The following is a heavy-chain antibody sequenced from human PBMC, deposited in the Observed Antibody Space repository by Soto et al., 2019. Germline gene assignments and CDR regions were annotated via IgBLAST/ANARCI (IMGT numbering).Heavy chain of an antibody. Sequence: QVQLVQSGAEVKKPGASVKVSCKASGYTFTSYDINWVRQATGQGLEWMGWMNPNSGNTGYAQKCPCRVTMTRNTSISTAYMELSSMRSEDTAVYYGAREVTMIVDNWGQGTLVPVSS. D-gene: IGHD3-22*01. CDR1: GYTFTSYD. CDR2: MNPNSGNT. V-gene: IGHV1-8*01. CDR3: AREVTMIVDN. J-gene: IGHJ4*02.